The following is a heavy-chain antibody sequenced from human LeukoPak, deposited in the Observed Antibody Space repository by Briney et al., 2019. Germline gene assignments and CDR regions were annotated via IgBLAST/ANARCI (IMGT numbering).Heavy chain of an antibody. CDR2: INPNSGGT. V-gene: IGHV1-2*02. Sequence: ASVKVSCKPSGYTFTGANIHWVRQAPRQGLEWMGWINPNSGGTNYAQKFQGRVTMTRDTSISTAYMELSRLRSDDTAVYYCARVYYDSSDAFDIWGQGTMVTVSS. CDR1: GYTFTGAN. J-gene: IGHJ3*02. D-gene: IGHD3-22*01. CDR3: ARVYYDSSDAFDI.